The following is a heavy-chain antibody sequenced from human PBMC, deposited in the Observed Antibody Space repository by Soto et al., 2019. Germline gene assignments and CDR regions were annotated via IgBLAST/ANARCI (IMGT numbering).Heavy chain of an antibody. CDR3: ARDHPAVAGTGWFDP. CDR2: IIPIFGTA. J-gene: IGHJ5*02. Sequence: AXSVKVSFKASGGIFMSYAISWVRQAPGQGLEWMGGIIPIFGTANYAQKFQGRVTITADESTSTAYMELSSLRSEDTAVYYCARDHPAVAGTGWFDPWGQGTLVTVSS. V-gene: IGHV1-69*13. D-gene: IGHD6-19*01. CDR1: GGIFMSYA.